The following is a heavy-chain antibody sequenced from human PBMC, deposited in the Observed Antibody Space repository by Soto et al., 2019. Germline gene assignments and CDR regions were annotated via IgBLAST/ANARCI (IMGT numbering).Heavy chain of an antibody. D-gene: IGHD5-12*01. V-gene: IGHV1-18*01. CDR2: ISPDNGNS. CDR1: GCTFTIYG. Sequence: QVQLVQSGGEEKKPGASVKVSCKASGCTFTIYGINWVRQAPGQGLEWMGWISPDNGNSNYAQKLQGRVTMTTDTSTSTAYMELRSLRSDDTAVYYCARALGYSGYAGMDVWGQGTTVTVSS. J-gene: IGHJ6*02. CDR3: ARALGYSGYAGMDV.